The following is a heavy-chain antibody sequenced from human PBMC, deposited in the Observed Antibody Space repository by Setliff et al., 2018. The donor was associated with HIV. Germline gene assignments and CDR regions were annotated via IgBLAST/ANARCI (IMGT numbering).Heavy chain of an antibody. D-gene: IGHD3-10*01. CDR2: IKHGGSA. Sequence: SETLSLTCAVYGGSFSGFYWTWIRQPPGKGLEWIGEIKHGGSANYNPSLKSRVTISVDGSTNQFSLKLGSVTAADAAVYYCARDHVFGSRTGFDPWGPGILVTVSS. CDR1: GGSFSGFY. CDR3: ARDHVFGSRTGFDP. J-gene: IGHJ5*02. V-gene: IGHV4-34*01.